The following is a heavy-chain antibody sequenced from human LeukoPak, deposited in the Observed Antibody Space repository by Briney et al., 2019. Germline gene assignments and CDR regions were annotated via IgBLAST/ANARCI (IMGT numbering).Heavy chain of an antibody. J-gene: IGHJ4*02. CDR1: GYTFTGHY. Sequence: GASVKVPCKASGYTFTGHYMHWVRQAPGHGLEWMGWINPNNGGTNYAQKFQGRVTMTRDTSISTAYMELSRLRSDDTAVYYCAGGYALYIGRYIDFDYWGQGTLVTVSS. V-gene: IGHV1-2*02. CDR2: INPNNGGT. CDR3: AGGYALYIGRYIDFDY. D-gene: IGHD1-26*01.